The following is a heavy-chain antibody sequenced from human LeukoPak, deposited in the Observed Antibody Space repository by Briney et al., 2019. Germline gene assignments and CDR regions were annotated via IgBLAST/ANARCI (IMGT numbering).Heavy chain of an antibody. V-gene: IGHV1-8*01. Sequence: ASVKVSCKASGYTFTSYDINWVRQATGQGLEWMGWTNPNSGNTGYAQKFQGRVTMTRNTSINTAYMELSSLRSEDTAVYYCARAVYCSSTSCRYYYYGMDVWGQETTVTVSS. CDR3: ARAVYCSSTSCRYYYYGMDV. D-gene: IGHD2-2*01. J-gene: IGHJ6*02. CDR2: TNPNSGNT. CDR1: GYTFTSYD.